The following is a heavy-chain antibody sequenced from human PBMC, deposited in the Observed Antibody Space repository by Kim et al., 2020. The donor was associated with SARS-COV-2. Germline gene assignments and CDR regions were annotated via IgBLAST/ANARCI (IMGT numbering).Heavy chain of an antibody. CDR2: INHSGST. CDR3: ARNGFGEYYFDY. J-gene: IGHJ4*02. CDR1: GGSFSGYY. Sequence: SETLSLTCAVYGGSFSGYYWSWIRQPPGKGLEWIGEINHSGSTNYNPSLKSRVTISVDTSKNQFSLKLSSVTAADTAVYYCARNGFGEYYFDYWGQGTLVTVSS. V-gene: IGHV4-34*01. D-gene: IGHD3-10*01.